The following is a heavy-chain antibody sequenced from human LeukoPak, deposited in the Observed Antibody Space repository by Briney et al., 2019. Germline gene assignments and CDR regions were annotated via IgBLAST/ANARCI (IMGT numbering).Heavy chain of an antibody. CDR1: GGSISSYS. D-gene: IGHD6-19*01. J-gene: IGHJ4*02. CDR3: ARGRGIAVNF. Sequence: SETLSLTCTVSGGSISSYSWSWIRQPPGKGLEWIGYIHSSGSTNYNPSLKSRVTISVDTSKNQFSLKLSSVTAADTAVYYCARGRGIAVNFWGQGTLVTVSS. V-gene: IGHV4-59*08. CDR2: IHSSGST.